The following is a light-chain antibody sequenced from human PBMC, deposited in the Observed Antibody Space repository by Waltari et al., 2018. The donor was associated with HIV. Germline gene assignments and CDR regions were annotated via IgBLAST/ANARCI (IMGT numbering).Light chain of an antibody. CDR1: QNIINY. Sequence: DINMTQSPSYLSATVGDRVTITCRASQNIINYLNWYHQSPGKPPKLLIFNASALQDGVSSRFSGRGSGTDFTLSIAGLQPDDFGTYSCQQTFSPPRTFGPGT. V-gene: IGKV1-39*01. CDR2: NAS. CDR3: QQTFSPPRT. J-gene: IGKJ3*01.